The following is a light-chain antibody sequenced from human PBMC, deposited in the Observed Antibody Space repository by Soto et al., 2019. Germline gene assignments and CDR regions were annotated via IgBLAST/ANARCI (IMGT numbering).Light chain of an antibody. V-gene: IGKV3-20*01. Sequence: EIVLTQSPGTLSLSPGERAALSCRTSESISITYLAWYQQKPGQAPRLLFYGASTRATGIPDRFSGSGSGTDFTLTITRLEPEDFAVYYCKQYRYSPWTLGQGTKVDIK. J-gene: IGKJ1*01. CDR3: KQYRYSPWT. CDR1: ESISITY. CDR2: GAS.